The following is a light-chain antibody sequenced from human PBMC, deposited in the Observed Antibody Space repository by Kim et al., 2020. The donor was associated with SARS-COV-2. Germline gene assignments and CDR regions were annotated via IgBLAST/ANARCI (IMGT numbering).Light chain of an antibody. CDR2: DVN. CDR3: CSYASSYGSV. Sequence: GQSVTISCTGAGSDIGGYNFGSCYKHQPDDAPRLMFYDVNRRSCVVPDRFAGSKAGNAASLTISGLRVEDEADYCCCSYASSYGSVFGGGTQLTVL. V-gene: IGLV2-11*01. CDR1: GSDIGGYNF. J-gene: IGLJ2*01.